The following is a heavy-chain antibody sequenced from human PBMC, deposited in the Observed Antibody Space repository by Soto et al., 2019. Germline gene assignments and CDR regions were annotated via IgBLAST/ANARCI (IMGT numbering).Heavy chain of an antibody. CDR1: GYTFTGYY. Sequence: GASVKVSCKASGYTFTGYYMHWVRQAPGQGLEWMGWINPNRGGTNYAQKFQGWVTMTRDTSISTAYMELSRLRSDDTAVYYCARDGYDSLYYYYGMDVWGQGTTVTVSS. CDR3: ARDGYDSLYYYYGMDV. J-gene: IGHJ6*02. D-gene: IGHD5-12*01. CDR2: INPNRGGT. V-gene: IGHV1-2*04.